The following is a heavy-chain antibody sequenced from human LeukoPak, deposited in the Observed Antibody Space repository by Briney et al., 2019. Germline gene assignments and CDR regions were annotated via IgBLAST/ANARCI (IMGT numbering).Heavy chain of an antibody. CDR2: ITGNGATT. D-gene: IGHD5-18*01. CDR1: GFSFSNYG. J-gene: IGHJ4*02. Sequence: GGTQRLSCAASGFSFSNYGMNWFRQAPGKGLEWVSGITGNGATTYYADSVKGRFTISRDNSRNTLYLQMNSLRAEDTAVYYCANDLGWIQLNLGRGQGTLVTVSS. CDR3: ANDLGWIQLNLG. V-gene: IGHV3-23*01.